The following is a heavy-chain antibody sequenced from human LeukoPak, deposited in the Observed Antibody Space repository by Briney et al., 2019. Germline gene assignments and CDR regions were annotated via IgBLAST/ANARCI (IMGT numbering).Heavy chain of an antibody. J-gene: IGHJ4*02. D-gene: IGHD2-2*01. CDR2: IYYSGST. CDR1: GGSISSSSYY. CDR3: ARHFNPKKSTGFDY. V-gene: IGHV4-39*01. Sequence: ASETLSLTCTVSGGSISSSSYYWGWIRQPPGKGLEWIGSIYYSGSTYYNPSLKSRVTISVDTSKNQFSLKLSSVTAADTAVYYCARHFNPKKSTGFDYWGQGTLVTVSS.